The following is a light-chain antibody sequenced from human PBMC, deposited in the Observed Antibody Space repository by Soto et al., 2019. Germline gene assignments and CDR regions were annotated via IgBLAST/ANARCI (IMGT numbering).Light chain of an antibody. CDR2: DDD. Sequence: QSALTQPASVSGSLGQSITISCTGTSSDVGGTSVSWHVSWYQQHPGKVPKLMIYDDDDRPSGVSNRFSGSKSGNTASLTISGLQAEDEADYYCSSYANTRTVVFGGGTKVTVL. CDR1: SSDVGGTSVSWH. CDR3: SSYANTRTVV. J-gene: IGLJ3*02. V-gene: IGLV2-14*03.